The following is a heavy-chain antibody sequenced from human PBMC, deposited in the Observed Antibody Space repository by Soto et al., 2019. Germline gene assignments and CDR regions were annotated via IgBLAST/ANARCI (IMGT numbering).Heavy chain of an antibody. D-gene: IGHD2-2*01. CDR1: GGSISSSSDY. V-gene: IGHV4-39*02. J-gene: IGHJ4*02. Sequence: PSETLSLTCTVSGGSISSSSDYWAWIRQPPGKGLEWFGSIYYTGSTYYNPSLKSRVTVSVDTSKNQFSLKLSSVTAADTVIYYCASDRCSSTTCGSSDFDYWGQGTLVTVSS. CDR3: ASDRCSSTTCGSSDFDY. CDR2: IYYTGST.